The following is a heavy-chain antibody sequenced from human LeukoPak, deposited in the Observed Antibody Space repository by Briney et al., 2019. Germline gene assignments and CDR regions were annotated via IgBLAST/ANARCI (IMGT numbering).Heavy chain of an antibody. CDR2: IYYSGST. D-gene: IGHD1-26*01. CDR3: ARSSEVGAPYDAFDI. V-gene: IGHV4-31*03. Sequence: SETLSLTCTVSGGSISSGGYYWSWIRQHPRKGLEWIGYIYYSGSTYYNPSLKSRVTISVDTSKNQFSLKLSSVTAADTAVYYCARSSEVGAPYDAFDIWGQGTMVTVSS. CDR1: GGSISSGGYY. J-gene: IGHJ3*02.